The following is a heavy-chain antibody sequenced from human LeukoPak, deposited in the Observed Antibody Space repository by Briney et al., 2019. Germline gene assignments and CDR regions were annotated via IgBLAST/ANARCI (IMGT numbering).Heavy chain of an antibody. CDR2: IRSKAYGGTT. V-gene: IGHV3-49*04. CDR1: GFTFGDYV. Sequence: PGGSLRLSCTASGFTFGDYVMSWVRQAPGKGLEWVGFIRSKAYGGTTEYAASVKGRFTISRDDSKSIAYLQMNSLKTEDTAVYYCTLPVGSYYYHDPWAFDIWGQGTMVTVSS. J-gene: IGHJ3*02. CDR3: TLPVGSYYYHDPWAFDI. D-gene: IGHD1-26*01.